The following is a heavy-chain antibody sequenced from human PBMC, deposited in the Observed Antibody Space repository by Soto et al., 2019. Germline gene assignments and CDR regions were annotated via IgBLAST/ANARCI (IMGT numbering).Heavy chain of an antibody. CDR1: GFSLSTTGVG. D-gene: IGHD3-10*01. CDR3: AQRLLDYGLGRERANYFDP. Sequence: QITLKESGPPLVRPTQTLTLTCTFSGFSLSTTGVGVGWIRQPPGKALEWLALIYWDDDKRYSPSLKSRLTITMDTSKNEAILTMPNMDPVNTATYYVAQRLLDYGLGRERANYFDPGGQGTLVTVSS. J-gene: IGHJ5*02. V-gene: IGHV2-5*02. CDR2: IYWDDDK.